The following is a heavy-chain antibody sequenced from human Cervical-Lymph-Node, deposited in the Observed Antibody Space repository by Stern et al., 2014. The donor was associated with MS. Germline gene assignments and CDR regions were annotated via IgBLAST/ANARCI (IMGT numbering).Heavy chain of an antibody. CDR1: GYSFNIYW. Sequence: QLVQSGAEVKKPGESLTISCKGFGYSFNIYWIAWVRQRPGKGLEWMGIIYPDDSDTGYSPSFQGQVPFSVGKSISTAYLQWSSLKPSDAATYFCARRGMDVWGQGTSVTVSS. CDR2: IYPDDSDT. V-gene: IGHV5-51*01. J-gene: IGHJ6*02. CDR3: ARRGMDV.